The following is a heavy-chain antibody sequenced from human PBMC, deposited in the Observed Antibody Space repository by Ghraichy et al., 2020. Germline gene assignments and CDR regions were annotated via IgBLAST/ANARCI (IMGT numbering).Heavy chain of an antibody. CDR3: ARGAVVVWHSLDYYYGMDV. CDR2: INHSGST. CDR1: GGSFSGYY. Sequence: SETLSLTCAVYGGSFSGYYWSWIRQPPGKGLERIGEINHSGSTNYNPSLKSRVTISVDTSKNQFSLKLSSVTAADTAVYYCARGAVVVWHSLDYYYGMDVWGQGTTVTVSS. V-gene: IGHV4-34*01. D-gene: IGHD3-16*01. J-gene: IGHJ6*02.